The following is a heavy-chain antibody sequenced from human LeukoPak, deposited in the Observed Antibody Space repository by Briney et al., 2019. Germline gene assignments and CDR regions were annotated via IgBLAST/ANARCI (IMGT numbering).Heavy chain of an antibody. Sequence: SSETLSLTCTVSGGSISSYYWSWIRQPPGKGLEWIGYIYYSGTTNYNPSLKSRVTISVDTSKNQFSLKLSSVTAADTAVYYCARGVYIAAAQFGYWGQGTLVTVSS. CDR2: IYYSGTT. V-gene: IGHV4-59*01. CDR1: GGSISSYY. J-gene: IGHJ4*02. CDR3: ARGVYIAAAQFGY. D-gene: IGHD6-13*01.